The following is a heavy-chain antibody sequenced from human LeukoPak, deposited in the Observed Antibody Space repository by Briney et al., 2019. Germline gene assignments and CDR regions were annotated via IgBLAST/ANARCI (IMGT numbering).Heavy chain of an antibody. D-gene: IGHD3-9*01. CDR2: IYHSGST. CDR1: GGSISSSNW. V-gene: IGHV4-4*02. Sequence: SETLSLTCAVSGGSISSSNWWSWVRQPPGKGLEWIGEIYHSGSTNYNPSLKSRVTISVDKSKDQFSLKLSSVTAADTAVYYCARVTGYTIEDYFDYWGQGTLVTVSS. CDR3: ARVTGYTIEDYFDY. J-gene: IGHJ4*02.